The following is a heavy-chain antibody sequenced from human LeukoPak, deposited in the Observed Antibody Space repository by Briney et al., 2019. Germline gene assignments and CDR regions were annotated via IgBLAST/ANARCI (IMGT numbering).Heavy chain of an antibody. V-gene: IGHV1-46*01. D-gene: IGHD1-1*01. CDR2: INPSGGST. Sequence: ASVKVSCKASGYNFITYFVHWVRQVPGQGLEWMGMINPSGGSTTYAQKFQGRVTMTRDTSINTAYMELSSLRSDDTAVYYCTRAKRVIFDYWDQGTLVTVSS. CDR3: TRAKRVIFDY. CDR1: GYNFITYF. J-gene: IGHJ4*02.